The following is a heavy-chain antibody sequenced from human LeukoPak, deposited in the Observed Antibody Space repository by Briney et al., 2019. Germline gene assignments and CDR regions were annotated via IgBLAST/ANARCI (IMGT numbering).Heavy chain of an antibody. J-gene: IGHJ4*02. CDR2: INHSGST. Sequence: SETLSLTCAVYGGSFSGYYWSWIRQPPGKGLEWIGEINHSGSTNYNPSLKSRVTISVDTSKNQFSLKLSSVTAADTAVYYCASLLKGPDHWGQGTLVTVSS. CDR1: GGSFSGYY. CDR3: ASLLKGPDH. D-gene: IGHD2-15*01. V-gene: IGHV4-34*01.